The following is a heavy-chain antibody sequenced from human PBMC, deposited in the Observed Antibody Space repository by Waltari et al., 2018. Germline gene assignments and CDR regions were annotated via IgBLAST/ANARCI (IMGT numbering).Heavy chain of an antibody. J-gene: IGHJ4*02. Sequence: QVQLQQWGAGLLKPSETLSLTCAVYGGSFSGYYWSWIRQPPGKGLEWIGEINHSGSTNYNPSLKRRVTISVDTSKNQFSLKLSSVTAADTAVYYCARGGGYSYGLFDYWGQGTLVTVSS. CDR1: GGSFSGYY. CDR3: ARGGGYSYGLFDY. V-gene: IGHV4-34*01. CDR2: INHSGST. D-gene: IGHD5-18*01.